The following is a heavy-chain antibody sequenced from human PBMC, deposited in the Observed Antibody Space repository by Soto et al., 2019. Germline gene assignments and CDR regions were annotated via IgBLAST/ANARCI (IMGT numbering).Heavy chain of an antibody. CDR3: ARVERGTSTTVVDAFDI. CDR2: MRHSGGT. D-gene: IGHD1-1*01. CDR1: GGSVSSGRYY. Sequence: QVQLQQWGAGLLKPSETLSLTCAVYGGSVSSGRYYWSWIRQPPGMGLEWIGEMRHSGGTHLHPYLQSRVTISVDTSKNQFSLKMSSVTAADTALYYCARVERGTSTTVVDAFDIWGPGTMVTVSS. V-gene: IGHV4-34*01. J-gene: IGHJ3*02.